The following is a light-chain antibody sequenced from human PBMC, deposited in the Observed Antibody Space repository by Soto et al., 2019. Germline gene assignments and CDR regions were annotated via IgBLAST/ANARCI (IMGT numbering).Light chain of an antibody. J-gene: IGKJ1*01. CDR3: QQYYASPPRT. CDR2: WAS. CDR1: PSVLYSSNNKNY. V-gene: IGKV4-1*01. Sequence: DLVLTQSPDSLAVSLGERATINCKSSPSVLYSSNNKNYLDWYQQKPGQPPKLLISWASTREFGVPDRFSGSGSGTDFTLTISSLQAEDVAVYYCQQYYASPPRTFGQGTKVEIK.